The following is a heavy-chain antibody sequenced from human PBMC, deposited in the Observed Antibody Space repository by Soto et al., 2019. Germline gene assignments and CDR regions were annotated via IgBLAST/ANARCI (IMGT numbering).Heavy chain of an antibody. D-gene: IGHD3-22*01. Sequence: EVQLVESGGGLVQPGGSLRLSCAASGFTFSSYSMNWVRQAPGKGLEWVSYISSSSSTIYYADSVKGRFTISRDNAKNSLYLQMNSVRDEDTAVYYCARVGYDSSGYNSNYFDYWGQGTLVTVSS. CDR3: ARVGYDSSGYNSNYFDY. CDR2: ISSSSSTI. J-gene: IGHJ4*02. CDR1: GFTFSSYS. V-gene: IGHV3-48*02.